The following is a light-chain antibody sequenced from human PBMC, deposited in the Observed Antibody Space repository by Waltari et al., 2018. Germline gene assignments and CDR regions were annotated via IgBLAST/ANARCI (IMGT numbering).Light chain of an antibody. Sequence: DIVVTQSPLSLPVTPGEPASIPCRSSQSLLHSNGYNYLDWYLQKPGQSPQLRIYLGSNRASGVPDRFSGSGSGTDFTLKISRVEAEDVGVYYCMQSLRALWTFGQGTKVEIK. CDR1: QSLLHSNGYNY. CDR3: MQSLRALWT. V-gene: IGKV2-28*01. CDR2: LGS. J-gene: IGKJ1*01.